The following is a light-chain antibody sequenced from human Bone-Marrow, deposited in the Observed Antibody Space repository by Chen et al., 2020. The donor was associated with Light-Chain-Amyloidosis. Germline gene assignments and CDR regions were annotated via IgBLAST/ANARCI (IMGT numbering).Light chain of an antibody. J-gene: IGLJ3*02. CDR1: NIGTTS. CDR3: QVWDRSSDRPV. CDR2: DDS. Sequence: SYVLTQPSSVSVAPVQTATIPCGGNNIGTTSVHWYQQTQGQAPLLVVYDDSDRPSGIPERLAGSNYGNTATLTISRVEAGDEADYYCQVWDRSSDRPVFGGGTKLTVL. V-gene: IGLV3-21*02.